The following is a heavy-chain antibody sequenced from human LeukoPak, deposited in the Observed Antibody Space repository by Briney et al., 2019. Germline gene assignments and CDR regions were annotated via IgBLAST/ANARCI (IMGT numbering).Heavy chain of an antibody. V-gene: IGHV3-7*03. CDR1: GFTFSGYW. CDR2: IKQDGSEK. D-gene: IGHD3-9*01. Sequence: PGGSLRLSCAASGFTFSGYWMSWVRQAPGKGLEWVANIKQDGSEKYYVDSVKGRFTISRDNAKNSLYLQMNSLRAEDTAVYYCARDLAEHYDILTGYYFVDYWGHGALVTVSS. CDR3: ARDLAEHYDILTGYYFVDY. J-gene: IGHJ4*01.